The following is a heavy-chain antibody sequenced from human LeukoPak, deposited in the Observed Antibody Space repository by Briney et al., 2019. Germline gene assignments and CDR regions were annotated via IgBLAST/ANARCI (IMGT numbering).Heavy chain of an antibody. V-gene: IGHV3-48*01. CDR2: ISSTSNTI. CDR1: GFPFSTYN. D-gene: IGHD1-1*01. CDR3: ASPRPRTGTTDGFVY. J-gene: IGHJ4*02. Sequence: QTGGSLRLSCVASGFPFSTYNVHWVRQAPGKGLEWISYISSTSNTIYYGDSVKGRFIVSRDNAKNSLYLQMKSLRVEDTAVYYGASPRPRTGTTDGFVYWGEGTLVAVS.